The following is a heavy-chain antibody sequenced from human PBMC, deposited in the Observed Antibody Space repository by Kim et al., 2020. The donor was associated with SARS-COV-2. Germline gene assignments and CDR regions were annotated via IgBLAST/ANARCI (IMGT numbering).Heavy chain of an antibody. V-gene: IGHV1-18*04. CDR3: AIYGSGSYYNPAAGYYGMDV. CDR1: GYTFTSYG. Sequence: ASVKVSCKASGYTFTSYGISWVRQAPGQGLEWMGWISAYNGNTNYAQKLQGRVTMTTDTSTSTAYMELRSLRSDDTAVYYCAIYGSGSYYNPAAGYYGMDVWGQGTTVTVSS. CDR2: ISAYNGNT. J-gene: IGHJ6*02. D-gene: IGHD3-10*01.